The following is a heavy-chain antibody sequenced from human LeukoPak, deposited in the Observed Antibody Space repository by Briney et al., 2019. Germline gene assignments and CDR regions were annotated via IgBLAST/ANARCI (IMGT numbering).Heavy chain of an antibody. D-gene: IGHD3-9*01. V-gene: IGHV3-66*01. CDR2: IYSGGST. CDR3: ARDSTFYDILTGYRFFYFDY. CDR1: GFTVRSNS. Sequence: PGGSLRLSCAASGFTVRSNSMTWVRQAPGKGLEWVSIIYSGGSTYYADSVKGRFTISRDNSKNTLFLQMNSLRAEDTAVYYCARDSTFYDILTGYRFFYFDYWGQGTLVTVSS. J-gene: IGHJ4*02.